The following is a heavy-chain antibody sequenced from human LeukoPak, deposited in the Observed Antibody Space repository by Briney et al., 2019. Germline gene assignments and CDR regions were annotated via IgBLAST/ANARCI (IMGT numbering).Heavy chain of an antibody. V-gene: IGHV1-18*01. D-gene: IGHD6-19*01. CDR1: GYTFTSYG. CDR2: ISAYNGNT. CDR3: ASEEPYSSTPDY. Sequence: ASVKVSCKASGYTFTSYGISWVRQAPGQGLEWMGWISAYNGNTNYAQKLQGRVTMTTDTSTSTAYMELRSLRTDDTAVYYCASEEPYSSTPDYWCQGTLVTVSS. J-gene: IGHJ4*02.